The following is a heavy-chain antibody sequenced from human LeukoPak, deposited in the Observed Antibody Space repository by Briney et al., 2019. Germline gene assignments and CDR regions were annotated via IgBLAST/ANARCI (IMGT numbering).Heavy chain of an antibody. CDR3: TTEPIQYYDILTYEDY. D-gene: IGHD3-9*01. J-gene: IGHJ4*02. CDR2: TKSKTDGGTT. V-gene: IGHV3-15*01. Sequence: GGSLRLSCAASGFTFSNAWMSWVRQAPGKGLKWVGRTKSKTDGGTTDYAAPVKGRFTISRDDSKNTLYLQMNSLKTEDTAVYYCTTEPIQYYDILTYEDYWGQGTLVTVSS. CDR1: GFTFSNAW.